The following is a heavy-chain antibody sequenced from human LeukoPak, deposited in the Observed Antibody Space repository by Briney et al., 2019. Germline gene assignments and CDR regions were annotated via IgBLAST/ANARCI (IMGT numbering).Heavy chain of an antibody. CDR1: GGSISSSSYY. D-gene: IGHD3-10*01. J-gene: IGHJ4*02. Sequence: SETLSLTCTVSGGSISSSSYYWGWIRQPPGKGLEWIGSIYYSGSTYYNPSLKSRVTISVDTSKNQFSLKLSSVTAADTAAYYCASGIMVRGVVFWGQGTLVTVSS. CDR3: ASGIMVRGVVF. V-gene: IGHV4-39*07. CDR2: IYYSGST.